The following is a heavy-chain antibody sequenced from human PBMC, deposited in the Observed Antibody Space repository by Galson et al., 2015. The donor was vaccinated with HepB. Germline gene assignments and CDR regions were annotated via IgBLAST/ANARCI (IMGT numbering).Heavy chain of an antibody. CDR3: ARDYSPSYYYDSSANDAFDI. CDR1: GFTFSSYS. D-gene: IGHD3-22*01. J-gene: IGHJ3*02. CDR2: ISSSSSTI. Sequence: SLRLSCAASGFTFSSYSMNWVRQAPGKGLEWVSYISSSSSTIYYADSVKGRFTISRDNAKNSLYLQMNSLRAEDTAVYYCARDYSPSYYYDSSANDAFDIWGQGTMVTVSS. V-gene: IGHV3-48*04.